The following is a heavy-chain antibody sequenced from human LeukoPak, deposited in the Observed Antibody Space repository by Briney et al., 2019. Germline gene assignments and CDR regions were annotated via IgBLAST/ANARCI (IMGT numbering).Heavy chain of an antibody. V-gene: IGHV3-33*01. CDR3: ARDVYRSSYYFHY. J-gene: IGHJ4*02. CDR1: GFTFSNYG. Sequence: GGSLRLSCAASGFTFSNYGMHWVRQAPGKGLEWVAVIWYDGSNELYADSVKGRFTISRDNSKSTLYLQVNSLRAEDTAVYYCARDVYRSSYYFHYWGQGTLVTLTS. D-gene: IGHD6-6*01. CDR2: IWYDGSNE.